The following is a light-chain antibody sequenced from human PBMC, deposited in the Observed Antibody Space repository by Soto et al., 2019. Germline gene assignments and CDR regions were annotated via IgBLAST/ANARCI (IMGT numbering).Light chain of an antibody. J-gene: IGLJ1*01. CDR3: SSFAGSNNFPYV. Sequence: QSALTQPPSASGSPGQSVTISCTGTSSDVGAYDYVSWYQQHPGKAPKLMIYEINKLPSGVPDRFSGSKSGNTASLTVSGLQAEDGADYYCSSFAGSNNFPYVFGTGTKLTVL. CDR1: SSDVGAYDY. CDR2: EIN. V-gene: IGLV2-8*01.